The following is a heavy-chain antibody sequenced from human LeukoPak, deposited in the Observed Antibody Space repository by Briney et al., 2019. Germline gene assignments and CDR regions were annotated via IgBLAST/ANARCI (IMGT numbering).Heavy chain of an antibody. Sequence: GASVKVSCKASGYTFTSYGISWVRQAPGQGLEWMGWISAYNGNTNYAQKLQGRVTMTTDTSTSTAYMELRSLRSDDTAVYYCATRPDYGSGSYSSGNYWSQGTLVTVSS. D-gene: IGHD3-10*01. CDR2: ISAYNGNT. V-gene: IGHV1-18*01. CDR3: ATRPDYGSGSYSSGNY. J-gene: IGHJ4*02. CDR1: GYTFTSYG.